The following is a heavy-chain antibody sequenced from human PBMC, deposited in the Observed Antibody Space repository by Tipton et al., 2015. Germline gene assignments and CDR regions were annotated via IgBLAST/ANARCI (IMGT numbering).Heavy chain of an antibody. Sequence: QVQLVQSGAEVKKPGASVKVSCKASGYTFTRYGISWVRQAPGQGLEWMGWMNPNSGNTGYAQKFQGRVTMTSDTSISTAYMELTSLRSEDTAVYFCARYHDPFDYWGQGTLVTVSS. CDR1: GYTFTRYG. CDR2: MNPNSGNT. J-gene: IGHJ4*02. D-gene: IGHD1-1*01. V-gene: IGHV1-8*01. CDR3: ARYHDPFDY.